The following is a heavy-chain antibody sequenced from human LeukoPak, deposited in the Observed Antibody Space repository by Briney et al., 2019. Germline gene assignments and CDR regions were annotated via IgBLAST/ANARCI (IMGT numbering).Heavy chain of an antibody. CDR2: INTSTGNP. Sequence: VASVTVSCTASGYTFTSYAMNWVRQAPGQGLEWMGWINTSTGNPTYAQGFTGRFVFSLDTSVSTAYLQISSLKAEDTAVYYCARDRSGKRSAIFDYWGQGTLVTVSS. CDR3: ARDRSGKRSAIFDY. D-gene: IGHD5-24*01. J-gene: IGHJ4*02. CDR1: GYTFTSYA. V-gene: IGHV7-4-1*02.